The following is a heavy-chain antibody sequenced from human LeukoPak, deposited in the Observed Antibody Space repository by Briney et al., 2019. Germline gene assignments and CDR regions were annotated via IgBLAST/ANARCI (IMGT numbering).Heavy chain of an antibody. V-gene: IGHV3-11*01. CDR2: ISRGGDTI. CDR1: GFIFSDYY. CDR3: ARDLNRWVDY. Sequence: GGSLRLSCAASGFIFSDYYMSWIRQAPGKGLEWISYISRGGDTIYYADSVKGRFTLSRDNAKDSLFLQMTNLRGEDTAIYYCARDLNRWVDYWGQGTLVTVSS. D-gene: IGHD1-26*01. J-gene: IGHJ4*02.